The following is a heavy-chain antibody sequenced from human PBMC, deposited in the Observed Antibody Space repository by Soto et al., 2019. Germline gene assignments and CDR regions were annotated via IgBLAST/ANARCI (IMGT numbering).Heavy chain of an antibody. CDR3: ARGTGCTQIASFHYGLDV. V-gene: IGHV4-59*02. J-gene: IGHJ6*02. CDR2: IYYSGST. CDR1: GGSVTRSH. Sequence: SETLSLPGTVSGGSVTRSHATLTLYPPGRGMEWIAYIYYSGSTNYNPSLQSRVTVSVDLSKNQFSLTLTSVAAADTAVYYCARGTGCTQIASFHYGLDVWGQGTTVTVSS. D-gene: IGHD3-9*01.